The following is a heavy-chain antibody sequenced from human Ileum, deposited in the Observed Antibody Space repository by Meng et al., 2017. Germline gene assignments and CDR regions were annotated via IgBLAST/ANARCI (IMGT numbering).Heavy chain of an antibody. Sequence: GQLKKGGAGLFKSSETLSLTWLDHGGSFSGYYWSGIRQPPGKGLEWIGEINHSGSTNYNPSLKSRVTISVDTSKNQFSLKLSSVTAADTAVYYCARTSGWFYYWGQGTLVTVSS. J-gene: IGHJ4*02. CDR3: ARTSGWFYY. D-gene: IGHD6-19*01. CDR2: INHSGST. V-gene: IGHV4-34*01. CDR1: GGSFSGYY.